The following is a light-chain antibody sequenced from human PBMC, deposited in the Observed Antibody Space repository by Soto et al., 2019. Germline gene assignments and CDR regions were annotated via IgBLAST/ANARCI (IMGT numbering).Light chain of an antibody. J-gene: IGKJ5*01. Sequence: DIQMTQSPSSVSASVGDRVTITCRASQGISSSLAWYQQKPGKAPKLLIFGASILQGGVPSRFSGSGSGTDFTLTISDLQPEDFATYFCQQANSFPITFGQGTRLEIK. V-gene: IGKV1-12*01. CDR3: QQANSFPIT. CDR2: GAS. CDR1: QGISSS.